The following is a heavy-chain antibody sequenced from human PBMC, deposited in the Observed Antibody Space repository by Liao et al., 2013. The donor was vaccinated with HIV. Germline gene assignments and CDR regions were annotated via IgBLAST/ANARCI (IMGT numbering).Heavy chain of an antibody. J-gene: IGHJ4*02. CDR2: INHSGST. CDR3: ARGSGYSYGRRFDY. CDR1: GGSFSGYY. V-gene: IGHV4-34*01. Sequence: QVQLQESGPGLLKPSETLSLTCAVYGGSFSGYYWSWIRQPPGKGLEWIGEINHSGSTDYNPSLKSRVTISVDTSKNQFSLNLSSVTAADTAVYYCARGSGYSYGRRFDYWGQGTLVPVSS. D-gene: IGHD5-18*01.